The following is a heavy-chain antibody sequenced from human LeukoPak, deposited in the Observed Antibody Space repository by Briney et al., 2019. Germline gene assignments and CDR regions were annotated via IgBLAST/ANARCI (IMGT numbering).Heavy chain of an antibody. J-gene: IGHJ6*03. V-gene: IGHV3-7*01. CDR2: IKQDGSEK. D-gene: IGHD3-3*01. CDR3: ARVGGETTDFWSGYAYYYYYMDV. CDR1: GFTFSSYW. Sequence: PGGSLRLSCAASGFTFSSYWMSWVRQAPGKGLEWVANIKQDGSEKYYVDSVKGRFTISRDNAKNSLYLQMNSLRAEDTAVYYCARVGGETTDFWSGYAYYYYYMDVWGKGTTVTVS.